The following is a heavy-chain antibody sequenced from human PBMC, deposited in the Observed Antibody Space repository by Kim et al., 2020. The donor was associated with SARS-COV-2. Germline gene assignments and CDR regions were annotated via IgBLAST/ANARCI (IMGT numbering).Heavy chain of an antibody. J-gene: IGHJ6*02. V-gene: IGHV4-31*03. CDR3: ASARGTPYYDGMDV. D-gene: IGHD2-15*01. Sequence: SETLSLTCTVSGGSISSGGYYWSWIRQHPGNGLEWIGYIYYSGSTYYNPSLKSRVTISVHTSKNPFSLKLSSVTAADTAVYYCASARGTPYYDGMDVWGQGTTVTVSS. CDR1: GGSISSGGYY. CDR2: IYYSGST.